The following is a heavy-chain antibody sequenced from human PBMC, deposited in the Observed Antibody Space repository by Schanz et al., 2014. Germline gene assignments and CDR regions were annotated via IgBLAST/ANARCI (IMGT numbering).Heavy chain of an antibody. Sequence: EVQLVESGGGLVQPGGSLRLSCAASGFTFSSYWMSWVRQAPGKGLEWVANIKQHGNEKYYVDSVKGRFTISRDNAKNSQYLRMNSLRVEDTAVYYCARDTSYGMDVWGQGTTVTVSS. V-gene: IGHV3-7*04. J-gene: IGHJ6*02. CDR2: IKQHGNEK. CDR1: GFTFSSYW. CDR3: ARDTSYGMDV.